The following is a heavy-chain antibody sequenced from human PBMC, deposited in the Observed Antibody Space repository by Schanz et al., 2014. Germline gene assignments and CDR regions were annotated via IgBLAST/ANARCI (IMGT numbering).Heavy chain of an antibody. V-gene: IGHV3-13*04. CDR3: AREQIMAAAGLVDY. D-gene: IGHD6-13*01. CDR2: IGTAGDT. J-gene: IGHJ4*01. Sequence: VQLLQFGGGVVQPGRSLRLSCAASGFTFSSYAMHWVRQATGAGLEWVSAIGTAGDTFYLDSVKGRFTISRDNAKNSLYLQMNSLRAEDTAVYYCAREQIMAAAGLVDYWGHGTLVTVSS. CDR1: GFTFSSYA.